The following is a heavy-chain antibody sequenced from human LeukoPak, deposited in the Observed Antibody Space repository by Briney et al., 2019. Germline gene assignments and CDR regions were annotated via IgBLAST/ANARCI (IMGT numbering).Heavy chain of an antibody. CDR3: ARDKMGYGDYVVSTGSDYGMDV. V-gene: IGHV1-69*13. Sequence: ASVKVSCKASGGTFSSYAISWVRQAPGQGLEWMGGIIPIFGTANYAQKFQGRVTITADESTSTAYMELSSLRSEDTVVYYCARDKMGYGDYVVSTGSDYGMDVWGQGTTVTVSS. CDR2: IIPIFGTA. CDR1: GGTFSSYA. D-gene: IGHD4-17*01. J-gene: IGHJ6*02.